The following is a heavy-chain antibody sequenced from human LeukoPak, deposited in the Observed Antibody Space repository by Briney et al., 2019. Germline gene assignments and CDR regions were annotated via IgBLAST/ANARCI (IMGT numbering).Heavy chain of an antibody. J-gene: IGHJ4*02. V-gene: IGHV3-20*04. Sequence: PGGSLRFSCTASGFTFDEHSMSWVRQGPGKGLEGGSGINWSGGSTGYADPLRGPSTISRDNAKNSLYLQMDSLRAEDTALYYCARAPINSPFYFDYWGQGTLVTVSS. CDR2: INWSGGST. CDR1: GFTFDEHS. D-gene: IGHD2-21*01. CDR3: ARAPINSPFYFDY.